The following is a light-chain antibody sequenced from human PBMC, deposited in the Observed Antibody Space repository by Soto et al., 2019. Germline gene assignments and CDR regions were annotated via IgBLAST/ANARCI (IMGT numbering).Light chain of an antibody. V-gene: IGLV2-23*02. CDR1: SSDVGSYNL. CDR2: EVS. J-gene: IGLJ1*01. CDR3: CSYAGSSTV. Sequence: QSVLTQPASVSGSPGQSITISCTGTSSDVGSYNLVSWYQQHPGKAPKLMICEVSKRPSGVSNRFSGSKSGNTASLTISGLKAEDEADYYCCSYAGSSTVFGTGTKVTVL.